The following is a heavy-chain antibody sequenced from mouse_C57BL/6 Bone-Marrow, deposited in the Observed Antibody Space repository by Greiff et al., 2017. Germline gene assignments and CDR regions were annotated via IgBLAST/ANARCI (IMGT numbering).Heavy chain of an antibody. Sequence: EVQLVESEGGLVQPGSSMKLSCTASGFTFSDYYMAWVRQVPEKGLEWVANINYDGSSTYYLDSLKSRFIISRDNAKNILYLQMSSLKSEDTATDYCSRGGWYDYYAMDYWGQGTSVTVSS. D-gene: IGHD1-1*02. V-gene: IGHV5-16*01. CDR3: SRGGWYDYYAMDY. CDR2: INYDGSST. J-gene: IGHJ4*01. CDR1: GFTFSDYY.